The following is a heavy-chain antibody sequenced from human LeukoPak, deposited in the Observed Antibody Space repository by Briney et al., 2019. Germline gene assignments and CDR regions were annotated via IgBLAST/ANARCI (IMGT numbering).Heavy chain of an antibody. CDR3: ARDKDGYTRDY. Sequence: SVKVSCKASGGTFSSYAISWVRQAPGQGLEWMGRIIPILGIANYAQKFQGRVTITADKSTSTAYMELSSLRSEDTAVYYCARDKDGYTRDYWGQGTLVTVSS. J-gene: IGHJ4*02. D-gene: IGHD5-24*01. CDR2: IIPILGIA. V-gene: IGHV1-69*04. CDR1: GGTFSSYA.